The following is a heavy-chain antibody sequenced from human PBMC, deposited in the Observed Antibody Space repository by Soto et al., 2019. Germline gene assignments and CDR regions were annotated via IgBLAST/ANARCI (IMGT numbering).Heavy chain of an antibody. J-gene: IGHJ5*02. Sequence: QVQLQQWGAGLLKPSETLSLTCAVYGGSFSGYYWSWIRQPPGKGLEWIGEINHNGSTNYKPSLKSRVTISVDTSKHQFSLRLSSVTAADTAVYYCARGINYYHSSAYYHWFDPWGKGTRVTVSA. V-gene: IGHV4-34*01. CDR2: INHNGST. CDR3: ARGINYYHSSAYYHWFDP. D-gene: IGHD3-22*01. CDR1: GGSFSGYY.